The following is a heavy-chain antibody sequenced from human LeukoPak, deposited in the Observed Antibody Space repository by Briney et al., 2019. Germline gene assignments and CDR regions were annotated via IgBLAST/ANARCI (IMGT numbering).Heavy chain of an antibody. CDR3: ASLSLD. V-gene: IGHV3-7*01. J-gene: IGHJ4*02. Sequence: GGALRLSCAASGFTFTSYWMTWVRQAPGKGLEGVATIDQDGSEKYYLDSVKGRFTISRDDAKNSLYLQMNSLRAEDTAVYYCASLSLDWGQGTLVTVSS. CDR1: GFTFTSYW. CDR2: IDQDGSEK.